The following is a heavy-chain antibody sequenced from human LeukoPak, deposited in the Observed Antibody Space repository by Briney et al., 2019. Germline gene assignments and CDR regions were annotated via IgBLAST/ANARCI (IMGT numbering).Heavy chain of an antibody. CDR3: ARDLSSSSNYVDGTFDF. J-gene: IGHJ3*01. D-gene: IGHD4-11*01. CDR2: IYHSGST. V-gene: IGHV4-38-2*02. CDR1: GYSISSGYY. Sequence: PSETLSFTCTVSGYSISSGYYWGWIRQPPGKGLEWIGSIYHSGSTYYNPSLKSRVTISLGTSKNQFSLKLSSVTAADTAVYYCARDLSSSSNYVDGTFDFWGQGTLVTVSS.